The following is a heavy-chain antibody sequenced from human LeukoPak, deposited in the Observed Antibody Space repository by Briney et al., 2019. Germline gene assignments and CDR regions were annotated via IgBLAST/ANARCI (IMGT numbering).Heavy chain of an antibody. CDR1: GFTFDDYA. CDR2: ISWNSVGI. D-gene: IGHD5-12*01. J-gene: IGHJ3*02. Sequence: GRSLRLSCAASGFTFDDYAMHWVRQVPGKGLEWVSGISWNSVGIDYADSVKGRFTISRDNAKNSLYLQMNDLRTEDTALYYCTKADGGFSYEYEIDAFDIWGQGTLVTVSS. CDR3: TKADGGFSYEYEIDAFDI. V-gene: IGHV3-9*01.